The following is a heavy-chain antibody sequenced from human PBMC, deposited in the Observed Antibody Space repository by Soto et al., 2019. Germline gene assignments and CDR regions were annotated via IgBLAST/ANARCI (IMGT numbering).Heavy chain of an antibody. CDR3: ARQGFGPLHGLVDV. V-gene: IGHV4-59*08. CDR1: GGSISSYY. CDR2: IHHSWST. D-gene: IGHD3-10*01. Sequence: PSETLSLTCTVSGGSISSYYWSWIRQPPGKGMEWIGYIHHSWSTSYNPSLQSRVAISLDTSKSQFSLKVTSVTATDTAVYYCARQGFGPLHGLVDVWGQGTTVTVSS. J-gene: IGHJ6*02.